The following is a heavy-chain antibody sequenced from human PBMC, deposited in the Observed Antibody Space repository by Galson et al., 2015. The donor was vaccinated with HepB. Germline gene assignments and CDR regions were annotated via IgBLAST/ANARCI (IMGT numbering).Heavy chain of an antibody. CDR3: ATELPRGPNWLPPPTDAFDI. V-gene: IGHV3-30*03. CDR1: GFTFRYYG. J-gene: IGHJ3*02. CDR2: ISFDGRNE. D-gene: IGHD7-27*01. Sequence: SLRLSCAASGFTFRYYGMHWVRQAPGKGLECVAVISFDGRNEYYGDSAKGRFIISRDNSKNMVYLQMNSLRAEDTAVYYCATELPRGPNWLPPPTDAFDIWGQGTVVTVSS.